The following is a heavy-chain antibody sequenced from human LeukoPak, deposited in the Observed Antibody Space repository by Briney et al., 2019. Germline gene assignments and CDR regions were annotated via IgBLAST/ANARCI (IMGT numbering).Heavy chain of an antibody. J-gene: IGHJ3*02. CDR3: AREGYSSSPGAFDI. V-gene: IGHV4-34*01. D-gene: IGHD6-13*01. CDR2: INHSGST. CDR1: GGSFSGYY. Sequence: SETLSLTRAVYGGSFSGYYWSWIRQPPGKGLEWIGEINHSGSTNYNPSLKSRVTISVDTSKNQFSLKLSSVTAADTAVYYCAREGYSSSPGAFDIWGQGTMVTVSS.